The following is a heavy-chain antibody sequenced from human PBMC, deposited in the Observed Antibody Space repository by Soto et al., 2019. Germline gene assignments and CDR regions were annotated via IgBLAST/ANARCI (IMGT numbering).Heavy chain of an antibody. CDR1: GFTFSSYS. CDR2: ISSSSSYI. D-gene: IGHD2-15*01. J-gene: IGHJ1*01. Sequence: GGSLRLSCAASGFTFSSYSMNWVRQAPGKGLEWVSSISSSSSYIYYADSVKGRFTISRDNAKNSLYLQMNSLRAEDTAVYYCARDFRYCGGGSCYSAEYFQHWGQGTLVTVSS. V-gene: IGHV3-21*01. CDR3: ARDFRYCGGGSCYSAEYFQH.